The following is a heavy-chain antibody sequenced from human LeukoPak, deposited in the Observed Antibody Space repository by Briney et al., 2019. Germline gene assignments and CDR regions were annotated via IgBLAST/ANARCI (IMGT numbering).Heavy chain of an antibody. Sequence: GGSLRLSCAASGFIFSLYCMHWVREAPGKGPMWVSRICPDGTGISYADSVKARFTTSRDNAKNTVYLQMNGLREEDTAVYYCVRDFRSADYWGQGTLVTVSS. CDR3: VRDFRSADY. CDR1: GFIFSLYC. J-gene: IGHJ4*02. CDR2: ICPDGTGI. V-gene: IGHV3-74*01.